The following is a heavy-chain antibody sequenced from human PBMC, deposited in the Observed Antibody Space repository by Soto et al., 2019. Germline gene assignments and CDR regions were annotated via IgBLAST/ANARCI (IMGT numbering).Heavy chain of an antibody. CDR1: DGSISSYY. D-gene: IGHD2-21*02. CDR2: IYYSGST. J-gene: IGHJ6*02. CDR3: ARLVVTTNDYYYYGMDV. Sequence: SETLSLTCTVSDGSISSYYWSWIRPPPGKGLEWIGYIYYSGSTNYNPSLKSRVTISVDTSTNHFSLKLSSVTAADTAVYYCARLVVTTNDYYYYGMDVWGQGTTVTVSS. V-gene: IGHV4-59*01.